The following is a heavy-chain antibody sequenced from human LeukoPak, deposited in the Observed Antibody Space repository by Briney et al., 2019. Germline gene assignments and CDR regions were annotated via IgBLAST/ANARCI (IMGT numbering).Heavy chain of an antibody. J-gene: IGHJ6*02. CDR3: ARDRVRDIVVVHFYYYYGMDV. Sequence: ASVKVSCKASGYTFTSYGISWVRQAPGQGLEWMGWISAYNGNTNYAQKLQGSVTMTTDTSTSTAYMELRSLRSDDTAVYYCARDRVRDIVVVHFYYYYGMDVWGQGTTVTVSS. V-gene: IGHV1-18*01. D-gene: IGHD2-2*01. CDR1: GYTFTSYG. CDR2: ISAYNGNT.